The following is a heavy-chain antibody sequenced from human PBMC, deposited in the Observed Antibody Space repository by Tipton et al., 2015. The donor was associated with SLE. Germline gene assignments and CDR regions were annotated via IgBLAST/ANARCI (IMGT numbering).Heavy chain of an antibody. Sequence: TLSLTCAVYGGSFSGYYWSWIRQPPGKGLEWIGEINHSGSTNYNPSLKSRVTISVDTSKNQFSLKLSSVTAADTAVYYCARGVITPDYWGQGTLVTVSS. V-gene: IGHV4-34*01. J-gene: IGHJ4*02. D-gene: IGHD3-22*01. CDR3: ARGVITPDY. CDR2: INHSGST. CDR1: GGSFSGYY.